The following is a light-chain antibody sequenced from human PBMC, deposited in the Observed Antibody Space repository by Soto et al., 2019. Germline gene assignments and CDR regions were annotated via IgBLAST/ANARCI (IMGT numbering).Light chain of an antibody. CDR1: SSDVGGYNY. CDR3: SSYTSSSTLYV. V-gene: IGLV2-14*01. CDR2: DVS. J-gene: IGLJ1*01. Sequence: QSALTQPASVSGSPGQSITISCTGTSSDVGGYNYVSWHQQHPGKAPKLMIYDVSNRPSGVSNRFSGSTSGNTASLTISGLQAEDEADYYCSSYTSSSTLYVFGTGTKLTVL.